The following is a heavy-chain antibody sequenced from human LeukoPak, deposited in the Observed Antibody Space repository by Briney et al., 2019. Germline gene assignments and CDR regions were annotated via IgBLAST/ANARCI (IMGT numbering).Heavy chain of an antibody. V-gene: IGHV3-53*01. CDR2: MYSGGST. Sequence: GGSPRPSSALSRVTLSSNYMSWVRATPREGLDWVSVMYSGGSTYYADAVKGRFTISRDNSKNTLYLQMNSLRAEDTAVYYCAREVSYAFNFWGQGTMVTVSS. CDR1: RVTLSSNY. D-gene: IGHD1-14*01. J-gene: IGHJ3*01. CDR3: AREVSYAFNF.